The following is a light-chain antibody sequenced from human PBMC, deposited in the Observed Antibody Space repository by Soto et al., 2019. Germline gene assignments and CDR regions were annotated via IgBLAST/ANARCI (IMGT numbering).Light chain of an antibody. CDR1: SSDIGGHNY. CDR2: EVI. Sequence: QAVLTQPPSASGSPGQSVIISCTGTSSDIGGHNYVSWYQQHPGKAPKLLIYEVIQRPSGVPDRFSGSKSGNTASLTVSGLQAEDEADYYCTPYAGSDNVIFGGGTKLTVL. CDR3: TPYAGSDNVI. J-gene: IGLJ2*01. V-gene: IGLV2-8*01.